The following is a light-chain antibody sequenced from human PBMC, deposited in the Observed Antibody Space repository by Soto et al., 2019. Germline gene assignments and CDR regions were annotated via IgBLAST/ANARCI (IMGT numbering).Light chain of an antibody. CDR1: QSVLYISNNKNY. J-gene: IGKJ1*01. V-gene: IGKV4-1*01. Sequence: DIVMTQSPDSLAVSLGERATVNCKSSQSVLYISNNKNYLAWYQQKPGQPPKLLIYWASTRESGVPDRFSGSGSETDFTLTISSLQAEDVAVYYCQQYYSAPQTFGQGTKVDIK. CDR3: QQYYSAPQT. CDR2: WAS.